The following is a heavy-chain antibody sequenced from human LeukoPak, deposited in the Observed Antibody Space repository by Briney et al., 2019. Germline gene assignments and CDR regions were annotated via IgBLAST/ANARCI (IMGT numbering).Heavy chain of an antibody. Sequence: ASVKVSCKASGYSFTDYYINWVRQAPGQGLEWLGWINPNSGGAIYAQKFQGRVTMTRDTSISTAYMDLRSLRSDDTAIYYCARRSSTHAFDIWGQGTMLTVSP. CDR3: ARRSSTHAFDI. CDR1: GYSFTDYY. V-gene: IGHV1-2*02. J-gene: IGHJ3*02. CDR2: INPNSGGA. D-gene: IGHD3-10*01.